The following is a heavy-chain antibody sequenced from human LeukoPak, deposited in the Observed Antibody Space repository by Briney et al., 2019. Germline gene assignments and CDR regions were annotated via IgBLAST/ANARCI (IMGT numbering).Heavy chain of an antibody. J-gene: IGHJ6*02. Sequence: ASVKVSCKASGYTFTSYYMHWVRQAPGQGLEWMGIINPSGGSTSYAQKLKGRVTMTRDTSTNTVYLEMNSLRSEDTAVYYCARDYYGSYDYGMDVWGQGTTVTVSS. D-gene: IGHD3-22*01. CDR2: INPSGGST. CDR1: GYTFTSYY. V-gene: IGHV1-46*04. CDR3: ARDYYGSYDYGMDV.